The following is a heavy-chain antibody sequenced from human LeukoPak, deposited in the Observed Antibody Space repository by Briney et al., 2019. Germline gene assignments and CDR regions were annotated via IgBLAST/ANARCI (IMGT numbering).Heavy chain of an antibody. CDR2: MNPNSGDT. CDR1: GYTFTSYD. CDR3: ARDSSGWYAPVGY. J-gene: IGHJ4*02. V-gene: IGHV1-8*02. D-gene: IGHD6-19*01. Sequence: ASVKVSCKASGYTFTSYDINWVRQATGQGLEWMGWMNPNSGDTGYAQKFQGRVTITRNTSISTAYMELRSLRSDDTAVYYCARDSSGWYAPVGYWGQGTLVTVSS.